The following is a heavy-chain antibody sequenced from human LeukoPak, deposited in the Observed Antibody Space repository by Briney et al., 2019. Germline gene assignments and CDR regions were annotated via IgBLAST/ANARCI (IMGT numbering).Heavy chain of an antibody. D-gene: IGHD3-10*01. CDR2: ISGSGGST. CDR3: AKDGGGEYGSGKQLYWFDP. CDR1: GFTFSSYA. V-gene: IGHV3-23*01. J-gene: IGHJ5*02. Sequence: GGSLRLSCAASGFTFSSYAMSWVRQAPGKGLEWVSAISGSGGSTYYADSVKGRFTISRDNSKNTLYLQMNSLRAEDTAVYYCAKDGGGEYGSGKQLYWFDPWGQGTLVTVSS.